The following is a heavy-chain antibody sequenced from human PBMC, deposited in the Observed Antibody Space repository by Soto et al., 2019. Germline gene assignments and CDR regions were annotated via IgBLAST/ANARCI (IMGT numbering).Heavy chain of an antibody. J-gene: IGHJ4*02. D-gene: IGHD4-17*01. V-gene: IGHV5-51*01. CDR1: GYSFTSYW. Sequence: GESLKISCKGSGYSFTSYWIGWVRQMPGKGLEWMGIIYPGDSDTRYSPSFQGQVTISADKSISTAYLQWSSLKASDTAMYYCARNYDDYVGLGYFDYWGQGTLVTVSS. CDR2: IYPGDSDT. CDR3: ARNYDDYVGLGYFDY.